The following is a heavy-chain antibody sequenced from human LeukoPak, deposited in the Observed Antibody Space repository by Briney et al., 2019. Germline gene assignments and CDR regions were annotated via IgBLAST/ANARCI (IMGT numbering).Heavy chain of an antibody. CDR2: IYYSGST. D-gene: IGHD2-15*01. J-gene: IGHJ4*02. CDR1: GASISSTTYY. V-gene: IGHV4-39*07. CDR3: ARGKFGGYCSGGSCYRNYFDY. Sequence: SETLSLTCTVSGASISSTTYYWGWIRQPPRKGLEWIASIYYSGSTNYNPSLKSRVTISVDTSKNQSSLKLSSVTAADTAVYYCARGKFGGYCSGGSCYRNYFDYWGQGTLVTVSS.